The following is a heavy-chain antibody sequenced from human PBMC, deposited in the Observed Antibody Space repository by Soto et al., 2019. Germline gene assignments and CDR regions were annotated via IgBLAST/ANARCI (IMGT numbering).Heavy chain of an antibody. V-gene: IGHV1-46*01. J-gene: IGHJ4*02. CDR1: GDTFTSYY. CDR2: INPSGDT. Sequence: QVQLVQSGAEVKKPGASVKISCKASGDTFTSYYMHWLRQAPGQGLEWMGIINPSGDTSYAQKFQGRVTMTRDTSTSTVYMELSSLRSEDTAVYYCARVYCSGGGCYGIDYWGQGTLVTVSS. D-gene: IGHD2-15*01. CDR3: ARVYCSGGGCYGIDY.